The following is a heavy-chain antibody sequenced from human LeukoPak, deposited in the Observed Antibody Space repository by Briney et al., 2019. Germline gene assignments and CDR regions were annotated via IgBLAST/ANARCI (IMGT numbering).Heavy chain of an antibody. CDR2: ISSSGSTI. CDR3: AREGMAAVGTNYYYYGMDV. Sequence: GGSLRLSCAASGFIFSDYYMSWIRQAPGKGLEWVSYISSSGSTIYYADSVKGRFTISRDNAKNSLYLQMNSLRAEDTAVYYCAREGMAAVGTNYYYYGMDVWGQGTTVTVSS. D-gene: IGHD6-13*01. CDR1: GFIFSDYY. J-gene: IGHJ6*02. V-gene: IGHV3-11*04.